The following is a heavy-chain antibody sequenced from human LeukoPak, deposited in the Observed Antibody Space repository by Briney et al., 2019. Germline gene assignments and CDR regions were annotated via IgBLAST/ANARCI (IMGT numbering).Heavy chain of an antibody. Sequence: GESLKISCNGSGYSFTSNWISWVRQMPGKGLEWMGRIDPSDSHINYSPSFQGHVTISVDKSISTAYLQWSSLRASDTAMYYCARQGRGSYRRDFDYWGQGTLSPSPQ. V-gene: IGHV5-10-1*01. D-gene: IGHD1-26*01. J-gene: IGHJ4*02. CDR2: IDPSDSHI. CDR3: ARQGRGSYRRDFDY. CDR1: GYSFTSNW.